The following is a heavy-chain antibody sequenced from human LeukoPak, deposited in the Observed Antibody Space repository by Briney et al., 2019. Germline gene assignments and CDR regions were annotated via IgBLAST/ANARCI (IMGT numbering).Heavy chain of an antibody. CDR2: TYYRSKWYN. CDR1: GDSVSSNSAA. J-gene: IGHJ5*02. V-gene: IGHV6-1*01. CDR3: ARDEVDDYGEKNWFDP. D-gene: IGHD4-17*01. Sequence: SQTLSLTCAISGDSVSSNSAAWNWIRQSPSRGLEWLGRTYYRSKWYNDYAVSVKSRITINPDTSKNQFSLQLNSVTPEDTAVYYCARDEVDDYGEKNWFDPWGQGTLVTVSS.